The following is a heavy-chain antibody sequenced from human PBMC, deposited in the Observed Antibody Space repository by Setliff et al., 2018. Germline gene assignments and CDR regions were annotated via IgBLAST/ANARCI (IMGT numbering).Heavy chain of an antibody. J-gene: IGHJ4*02. D-gene: IGHD1-7*01. CDR1: GFTFDSHA. V-gene: IGHV3-23*01. Sequence: GGSLRLSCAASGFTFDSHAMAWVRQAPGKGLEWVSGISASGGGTYYPDSVKGRFSISRDNSKNMLYLEVNSLRTEDTAVYYCVRRELQLRRYFDFWGQGTLVTVSS. CDR2: ISASGGGT. CDR3: VRRELQLRRYFDF.